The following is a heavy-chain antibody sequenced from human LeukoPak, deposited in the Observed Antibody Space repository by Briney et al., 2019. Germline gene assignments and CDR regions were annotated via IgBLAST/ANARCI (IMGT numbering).Heavy chain of an antibody. CDR1: GDSISNDYY. V-gene: IGHV4-38-2*01. CDR3: ARAYTKTTGLAVLWGA. D-gene: IGHD6-19*01. J-gene: IGHJ5*02. Sequence: SETLSLTCAVSGDSISNDYYWGWIRQPPGKGLEWIGSINHYGTAYYNPSLKSRVIISVDTSKNQFSLKLISVTATDTAVYYCARAYTKTTGLAVLWGAWGQGTLITVSS. CDR2: INHYGTA.